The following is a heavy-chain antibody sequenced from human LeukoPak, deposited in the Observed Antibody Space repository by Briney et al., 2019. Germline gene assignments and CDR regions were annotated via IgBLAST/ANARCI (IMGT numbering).Heavy chain of an antibody. Sequence: ASVKVSCKVSGYTLTELSMHWVRQAPGKGLEWMGGFDPEDGETIYAQKFQGRVTMTEDTSTDTAYMELGSLRSEDTAVYYCATTIGMITGTTYRNWFDPWGQGTLVTVSS. J-gene: IGHJ5*02. CDR1: GYTLTELS. D-gene: IGHD1-7*01. CDR2: FDPEDGET. V-gene: IGHV1-24*01. CDR3: ATTIGMITGTTYRNWFDP.